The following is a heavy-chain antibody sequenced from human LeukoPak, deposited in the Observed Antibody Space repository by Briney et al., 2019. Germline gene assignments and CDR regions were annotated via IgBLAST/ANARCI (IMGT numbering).Heavy chain of an antibody. V-gene: IGHV4-61*02. CDR1: GGSISSGSYY. CDR2: IYTSGST. Sequence: SETLSPTCTVSGGSISSGSYYWSWIRQPAGKGLEWIGRIYTSGSTNYNPSLKSRVTISVDTSKNQFSLKLSSVNAADTAVYYCARERVVPAAMVDYWGQGTLVTVSS. D-gene: IGHD2-2*01. CDR3: ARERVVPAAMVDY. J-gene: IGHJ4*02.